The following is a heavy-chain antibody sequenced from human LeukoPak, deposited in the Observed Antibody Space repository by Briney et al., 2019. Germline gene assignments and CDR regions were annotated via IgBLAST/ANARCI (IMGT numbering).Heavy chain of an antibody. CDR1: GGSISSYY. CDR3: ARGELSGKGNNWFDP. D-gene: IGHD3-16*02. Sequence: SETLSLTCTVSGGSISSYYWSWIRQPPGKGLEWIGYIYYSGSTNYNPSLKSRVTISVDTSKNQFSLKLNSVTAADTAVYYCARGELSGKGNNWFDPWGQGTLVTVSS. J-gene: IGHJ5*02. CDR2: IYYSGST. V-gene: IGHV4-59*08.